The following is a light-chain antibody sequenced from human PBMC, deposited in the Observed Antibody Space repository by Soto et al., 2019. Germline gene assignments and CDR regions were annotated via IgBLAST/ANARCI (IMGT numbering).Light chain of an antibody. CDR2: TDN. J-gene: IGLJ1*01. CDR1: SSNIGINT. Sequence: QSVLTQPPSASGTPGQRVTISCSGSSSNIGINTVNWYQQVPGTAPKLLIYTDNQRPSGVPDRFSGPKSGTSASLAISGLQSGDEADYYCAAWDDSLNGLYVFGTGTKVTVL. V-gene: IGLV1-44*01. CDR3: AAWDDSLNGLYV.